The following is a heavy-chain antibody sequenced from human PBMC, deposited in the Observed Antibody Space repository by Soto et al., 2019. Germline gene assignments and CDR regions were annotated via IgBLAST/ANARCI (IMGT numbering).Heavy chain of an antibody. D-gene: IGHD5-18*01. V-gene: IGHV1-18*01. CDR3: ARDGFYAGSGRYTYAYYPPRYYAMDV. J-gene: IGHJ6*02. Sequence: QVQLVQSGTEVKKPGASVKVSCKTSGYTFTNYGISWVRQAPGQGLEWMGWISAYNDDTKYAQKLQGRVTMTTDTSTSTAYMELRSLRSDDTAIYYCARDGFYAGSGRYTYAYYPPRYYAMDVWGQGTTVTVSS. CDR2: ISAYNDDT. CDR1: GYTFTNYG.